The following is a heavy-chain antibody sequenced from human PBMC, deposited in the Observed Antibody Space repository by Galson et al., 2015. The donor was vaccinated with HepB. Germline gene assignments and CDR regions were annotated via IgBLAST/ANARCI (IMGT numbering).Heavy chain of an antibody. Sequence: SVKVSCKASGYTFTSYYMHWVRQAPGQGLEWMGIINPSGGSTSYAQKFQGRVTMTRDTSTSTVYMELSSLRSEDTAVYYCARQDEGWELLKGIYYYYGMDVWGQGTTVTVSS. V-gene: IGHV1-46*01. CDR1: GYTFTSYY. J-gene: IGHJ6*02. CDR3: ARQDEGWELLKGIYYYYGMDV. D-gene: IGHD1-26*01. CDR2: INPSGGST.